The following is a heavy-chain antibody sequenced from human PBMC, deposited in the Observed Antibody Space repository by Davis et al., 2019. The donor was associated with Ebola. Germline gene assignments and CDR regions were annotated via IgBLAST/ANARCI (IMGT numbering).Heavy chain of an antibody. D-gene: IGHD4-17*01. CDR1: GGSISSYY. J-gene: IGHJ4*02. CDR2: IYYSGST. V-gene: IGHV4-59*08. Sequence: SETLSLTCTVSGGSISSYYWSWIRQPPGKGLEWIGYIYYSGSTNYNPSLKSRVTISVDTSKNQFSLKLSSVTAADTAVYYCARHGGLGYGDYFDYWGQGTLVTVSS. CDR3: ARHGGLGYGDYFDY.